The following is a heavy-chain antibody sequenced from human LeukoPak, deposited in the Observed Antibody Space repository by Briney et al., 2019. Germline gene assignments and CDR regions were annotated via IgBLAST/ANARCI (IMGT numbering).Heavy chain of an antibody. CDR2: IYHSGST. CDR1: GDSISSGYY. D-gene: IGHD2-2*01. CDR3: ARLLPDIVVVPAAARYNWFDP. V-gene: IGHV4-38-2*01. Sequence: PSETLSLTCAVSGDSISSGYYWGWIRQPPGKGLEWIGSIYHSGSTYYNPSLKSRVTISVDTSKNQFSLKLSSVTAADTAVYYCARLLPDIVVVPAAARYNWFDPWGQGTLVTVSS. J-gene: IGHJ5*02.